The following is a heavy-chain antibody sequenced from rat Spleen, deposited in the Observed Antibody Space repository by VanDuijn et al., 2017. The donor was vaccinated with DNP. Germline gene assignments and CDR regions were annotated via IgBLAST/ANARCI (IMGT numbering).Heavy chain of an antibody. J-gene: IGHJ2*01. CDR2: INKESGTI. D-gene: IGHD1-11*01. V-gene: IGHV4-2*01. CDR3: ARGPNYGGYTDYFDY. CDR1: GFNFNDNW. Sequence: EVKLVESGGGLVQPGKSLKLSCAASGFNFNDNWMGWVRQAPGKGLEWIGEINKESGTIIYSPSLKDKFTISRDSAQNTLFLQMSNLEAEDTAIYSCARGPNYGGYTDYFDYWGQGVMVTVSS.